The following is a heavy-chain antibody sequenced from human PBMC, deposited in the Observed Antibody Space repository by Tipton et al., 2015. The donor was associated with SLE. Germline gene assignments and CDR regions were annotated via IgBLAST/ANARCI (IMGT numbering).Heavy chain of an antibody. CDR2: INHSGST. J-gene: IGHJ4*02. D-gene: IGHD7-27*01. CDR3: ARRGLGITNFDY. Sequence: TLSLTCAVYGGSFSGYYWSWIRQPPGKGLEWIGEINHSGSTNYNPSLKSRVTISVDTSKNQFSLKLSSVTAADTAVYYCARRGLGITNFDYWGQGTLVTVSS. V-gene: IGHV4-34*01. CDR1: GGSFSGYY.